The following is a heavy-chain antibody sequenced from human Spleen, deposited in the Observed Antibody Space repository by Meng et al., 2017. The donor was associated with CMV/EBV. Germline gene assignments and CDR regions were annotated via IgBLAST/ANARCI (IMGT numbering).Heavy chain of an antibody. J-gene: IGHJ4*02. CDR3: AKGELPGEPKGY. Sequence: GESLKISCAASGFSFDDYAMHWVRQAPGKGLEWVAFIRYDGSNKYYADSVKGRFTISRDNSKNTLYLQMNSLRAEDTAVYYCAKGELPGEPKGYWGQGTLVTVSS. CDR1: GFSFDDYA. V-gene: IGHV3-30*02. D-gene: IGHD1-14*01. CDR2: IRYDGSNK.